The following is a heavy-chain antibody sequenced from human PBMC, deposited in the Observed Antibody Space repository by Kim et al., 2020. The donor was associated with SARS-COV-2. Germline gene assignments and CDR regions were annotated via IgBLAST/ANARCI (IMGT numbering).Heavy chain of an antibody. D-gene: IGHD3-10*01. CDR3: ARGPRGVTMVRGVIIMYDY. J-gene: IGHJ4*02. CDR1: GFTFSDYY. V-gene: IGHV3-11*05. Sequence: GGSLRLSCAASGFTFSDYYMSWIRQAPGKGLEWVSYISSSSSYTNYADSVKGRFTISRDNAKNSLYLQMNSLRAEDTAVYYCARGPRGVTMVRGVIIMYDYWGQGTLVTVSS. CDR2: ISSSSSYT.